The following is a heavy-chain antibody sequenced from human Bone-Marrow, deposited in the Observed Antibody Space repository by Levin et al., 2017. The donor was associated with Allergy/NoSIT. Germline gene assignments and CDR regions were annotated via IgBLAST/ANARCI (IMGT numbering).Heavy chain of an antibody. Sequence: GGSLRLSCAASGLTFSRDDMHWIRQAPGKGLEWLALISYDGSNKDYINSVRGRFTVSRDNSKNMLYLQMNSLRPEDTAVYYCAKKTSGYGYFDNWGQGTLVTVSS. CDR3: AKKTSGYGYFDN. D-gene: IGHD5-12*01. J-gene: IGHJ4*02. V-gene: IGHV3-30*18. CDR2: ISYDGSNK. CDR1: GLTFSRDD.